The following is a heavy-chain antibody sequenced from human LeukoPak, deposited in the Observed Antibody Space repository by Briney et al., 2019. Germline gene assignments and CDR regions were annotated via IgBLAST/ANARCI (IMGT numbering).Heavy chain of an antibody. CDR1: GFTFSSYS. J-gene: IGHJ4*02. Sequence: GGSLRLSCAASGFTFSSYSMNWVRQAPGKGLEWVSSISSSSSYIYYADSVKGRFTISRDNAKNSLYLQMNSLRAEDTAVYYCARVPGYSYGYASDYWGQGTLVTVSS. V-gene: IGHV3-21*01. D-gene: IGHD5-18*01. CDR2: ISSSSSYI. CDR3: ARVPGYSYGYASDY.